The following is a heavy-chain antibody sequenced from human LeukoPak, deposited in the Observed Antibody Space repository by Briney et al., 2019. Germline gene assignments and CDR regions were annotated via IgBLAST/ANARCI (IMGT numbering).Heavy chain of an antibody. J-gene: IGHJ6*03. CDR3: ARAYSERYGLGYYYMDL. CDR1: GFTFSSYA. V-gene: IGHV3-21*01. CDR2: ISSSSSYI. D-gene: IGHD1-26*01. Sequence: GGSLRLSCAASGFTFSSYAMSWVRQAPGKGLEWVSSISSSSSYIYYADSVKDRFTISRDNAKNSLYLQMNSLRVEDTAVYYCARAYSERYGLGYYYMDLWGKGTTVTVSS.